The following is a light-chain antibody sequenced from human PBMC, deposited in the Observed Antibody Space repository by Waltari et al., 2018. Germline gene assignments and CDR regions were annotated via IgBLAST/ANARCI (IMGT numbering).Light chain of an antibody. CDR3: QQYNSYPWT. CDR1: QSVSNW. V-gene: IGKV1-5*03. Sequence: DIQMTQSPSTLSASVGDRVTITCRASQSVSNWLAWYQQKPGRAPNLLIYKASSLEGGVPSRFSGSGSGTEFTLTISSMQPDDFATYYCQQYNSYPWTFGQGTKVEIK. J-gene: IGKJ1*01. CDR2: KAS.